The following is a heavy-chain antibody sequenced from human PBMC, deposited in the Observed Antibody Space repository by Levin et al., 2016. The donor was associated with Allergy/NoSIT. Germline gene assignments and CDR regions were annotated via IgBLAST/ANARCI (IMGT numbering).Heavy chain of an antibody. J-gene: IGHJ4*02. CDR3: TVPYCGGDCDSDY. Sequence: VRQMPGKGLEWVGRIRSKANSYATAYAASVKGRFTISRDDSKNTAYLQMNSLKTEDTAVYYCTVPYCGGDCDSDYWGQGTLVTVSS. CDR2: IRSKANSYAT. D-gene: IGHD2-21*02. V-gene: IGHV3-73*01.